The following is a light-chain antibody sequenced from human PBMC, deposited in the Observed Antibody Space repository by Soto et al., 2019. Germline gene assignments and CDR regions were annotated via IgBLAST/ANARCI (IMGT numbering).Light chain of an antibody. CDR3: QLYGTSPKP. J-gene: IGKJ1*01. CDR1: QTVSSNY. CDR2: AAS. V-gene: IGKV3-20*01. Sequence: EIVFTQSPGTLSLSPGERATLSCRASQTVSSNYLAWYQQKHGQAPRLLIYAASTRETGIPDRFSGSGSGTEFTLSISRLEPEDFAVYYCQLYGTSPKPFGQGTQVDIK.